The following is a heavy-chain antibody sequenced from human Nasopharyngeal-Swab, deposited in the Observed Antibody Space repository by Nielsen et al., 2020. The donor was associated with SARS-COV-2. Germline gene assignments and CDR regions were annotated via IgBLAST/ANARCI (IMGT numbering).Heavy chain of an antibody. J-gene: IGHJ4*02. D-gene: IGHD1-26*01. Sequence: WVRQAPGQGLEWMGCMNPGSGFKDYAQNFQGRVTMTWNTSISTAYMEISSLRSEDTAVYYCARWEKGDYWGQGILVTVSS. CDR2: MNPGSGFK. CDR3: ARWEKGDY. V-gene: IGHV1-8*01.